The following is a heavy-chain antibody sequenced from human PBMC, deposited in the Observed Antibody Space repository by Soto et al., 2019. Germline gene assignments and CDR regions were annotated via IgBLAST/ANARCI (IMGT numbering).Heavy chain of an antibody. J-gene: IGHJ6*02. D-gene: IGHD6-6*01. V-gene: IGHV5-10-1*01. CDR3: ARQRLWYSSSSDYDDGMDV. CDR1: GYSFKSYL. CDR2: IDPSDDYT. Sequence: GGSVKLSCQCSGYSFKSYLIKLVRPMPGKGAERLGRIDPSDDYTTYSPSFQGHVTISADKYISTAYLQWSSLKASDTAMYYWARQRLWYSSSSDYDDGMDVWGQGTTVTVSS.